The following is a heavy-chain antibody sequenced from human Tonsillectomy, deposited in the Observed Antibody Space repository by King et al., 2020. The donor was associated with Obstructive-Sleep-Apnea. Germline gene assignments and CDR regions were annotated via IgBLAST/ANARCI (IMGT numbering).Heavy chain of an antibody. Sequence: QLQESGPGLVKPSETLSLTCSVSGGSVSNRTYYWAWIRQPPGEGLEWIGSMFYRGTIYNNPSLRTRITISVDTSKNQFSLKLRSVTAADTAIYYCASPSGNYEPFDSWGRGTLVTVSS. CDR1: GGSVSNRTYY. V-gene: IGHV4-39*07. CDR2: MFYRGTI. D-gene: IGHD3-3*01. CDR3: ASPSGNYEPFDS. J-gene: IGHJ4*02.